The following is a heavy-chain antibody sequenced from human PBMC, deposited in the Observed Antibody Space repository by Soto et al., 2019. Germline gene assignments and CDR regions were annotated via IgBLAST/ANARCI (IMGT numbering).Heavy chain of an antibody. CDR2: NGIGSSTK. CDR3: AKEGEDIVVVVAAISFDY. J-gene: IGHJ4*02. D-gene: IGHD2-15*01. CDR1: GFTFRNYG. V-gene: IGHV3-48*01. Sequence: GGSLRLSCAASGFTFRNYGMNWVRQAPGKGLEWVSYNGIGSSTKYYADSVKGRFTISRDNAKNSLYLQMNSLRAEDTAVYYCAKEGEDIVVVVAAISFDYWGQGTLVTVSS.